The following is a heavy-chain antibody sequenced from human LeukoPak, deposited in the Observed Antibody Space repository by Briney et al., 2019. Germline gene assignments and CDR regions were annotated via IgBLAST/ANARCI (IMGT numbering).Heavy chain of an antibody. Sequence: SETLSLTCTVSGASISTYYWGWIRQPPGKGLEWIGSVYHSGSTYYNPSLKSRVTISVDTSKNQFSLKLSSVTAADTAVYYCARHGNYYDTSQSDPWGQGTLVTVSS. D-gene: IGHD3-22*01. J-gene: IGHJ5*02. CDR2: VYHSGST. CDR3: ARHGNYYDTSQSDP. CDR1: GASISTYY. V-gene: IGHV4-38-2*02.